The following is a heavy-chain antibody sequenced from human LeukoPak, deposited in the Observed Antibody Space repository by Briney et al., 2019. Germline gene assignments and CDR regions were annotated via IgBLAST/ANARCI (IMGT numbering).Heavy chain of an antibody. V-gene: IGHV3-21*01. CDR2: ISSSSSYI. CDR1: GFTFSSYS. D-gene: IGHD2-2*01. J-gene: IGHJ6*02. Sequence: PGGSLRLSCAASGFTFSSYSMNWVRQAPGKGLEWVSSISSSSSYIYYADSVKGRFTISRDNAKNSLYLQMNSLRAEDTAVYYCARDHYCSNTSCNMDVWGQGTTVTVSS. CDR3: ARDHYCSNTSCNMDV.